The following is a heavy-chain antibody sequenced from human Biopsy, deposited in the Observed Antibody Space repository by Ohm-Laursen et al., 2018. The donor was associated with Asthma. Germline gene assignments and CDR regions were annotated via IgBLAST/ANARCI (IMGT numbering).Heavy chain of an antibody. CDR2: IKKDGSEK. V-gene: IGHV3-7*04. CDR3: ARAKSGSFYSPADY. Sequence: SLRLSCAASGFTFTSYWMSWVRQAPGKGLEWVANIKKDGSEKYYVDSVKGRFTISRDNAKNSLYLHMNSLRAEDTAVYYCARAKSGSFYSPADYWGQGTLVTVSS. D-gene: IGHD1-26*01. J-gene: IGHJ4*02. CDR1: GFTFTSYW.